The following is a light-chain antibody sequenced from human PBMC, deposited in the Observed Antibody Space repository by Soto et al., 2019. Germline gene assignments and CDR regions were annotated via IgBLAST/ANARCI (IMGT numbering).Light chain of an antibody. Sequence: EVVLTQSPGTLSLSPGERATLAFRASKSVSNYVAWYQQKSGQPPRLLIYGASSRASGIPDRFSGSGSGTDFTLTISRVEPEDFALYYCQQYGSSLTFGLGTKV. J-gene: IGKJ1*01. CDR1: KSVSNY. CDR3: QQYGSSLT. V-gene: IGKV3-20*01. CDR2: GAS.